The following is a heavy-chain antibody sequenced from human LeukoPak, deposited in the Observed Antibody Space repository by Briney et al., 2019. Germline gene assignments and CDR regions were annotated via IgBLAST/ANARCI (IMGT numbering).Heavy chain of an antibody. Sequence: GGSLRLSCAASGFTFSSYEMNWVRQAPGKGLEWVSYISSSGSTIYYADSVKGRFTISRDNAKNSLYLQMNSLRAEDTAVYYCARDLRLNDYGDYSTLGKFDYWGQGTLVTVSS. CDR3: ARDLRLNDYGDYSTLGKFDY. CDR2: ISSSGSTI. V-gene: IGHV3-48*03. D-gene: IGHD4-17*01. J-gene: IGHJ4*02. CDR1: GFTFSSYE.